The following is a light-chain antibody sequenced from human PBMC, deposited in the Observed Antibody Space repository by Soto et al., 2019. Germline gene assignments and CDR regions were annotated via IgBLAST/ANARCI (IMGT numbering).Light chain of an antibody. CDR2: EVN. CDR3: TSTSTKYFVIL. CDR1: SSDVGLADR. V-gene: IGLV2-18*02. Sequence: QSALTQPPSVSGSPGQSVSISGTGTSSDVGLADRVSWYQQSPGTAPKLMIYEVNNRPSGVPDRFSGSKSGNTASLTISGLQPEDEADYYCTSTSTKYFVILFGGGTKLTVL. J-gene: IGLJ2*01.